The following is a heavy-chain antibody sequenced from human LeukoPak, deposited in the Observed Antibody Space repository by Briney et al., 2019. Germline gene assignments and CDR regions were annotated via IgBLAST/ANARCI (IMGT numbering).Heavy chain of an antibody. V-gene: IGHV4-61*02. Sequence: SETLSLTCTVSGGSISSGSYYWSWIRQPAGKGLEWIGRIYTSGSTNYNPSLKSRVTISVDTSKNQFSLKLSSVTAADTAVYYCARDLGSGVAFDIWGQGTMVTVSS. CDR2: IYTSGST. CDR1: GGSISSGSYY. D-gene: IGHD1-26*01. J-gene: IGHJ3*02. CDR3: ARDLGSGVAFDI.